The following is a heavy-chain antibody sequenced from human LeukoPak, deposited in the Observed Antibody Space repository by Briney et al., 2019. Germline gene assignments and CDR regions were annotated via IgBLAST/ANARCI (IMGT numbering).Heavy chain of an antibody. CDR2: IYYSGNT. CDR1: GGSISSSSYY. D-gene: IGHD3-22*01. CDR3: ARGYYDSSGYYEYPDNYYYYGMDV. J-gene: IGHJ6*02. Sequence: SETLSLTCTVSGGSISSSSYYWGWIRQPPGKGLEWIGSIYYSGNTYYNPPLKSRVTISVDTSKNQFSLKLSSVTAADTAVYYCARGYYDSSGYYEYPDNYYYYGMDVWGQGTTVTVSS. V-gene: IGHV4-39*01.